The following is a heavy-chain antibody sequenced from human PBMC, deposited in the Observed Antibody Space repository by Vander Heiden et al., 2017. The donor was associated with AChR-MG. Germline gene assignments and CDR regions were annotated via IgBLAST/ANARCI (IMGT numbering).Heavy chain of an antibody. CDR1: GGTFSSYA. V-gene: IGHV1-69*01. CDR3: ARGWVASGSYYFPFDY. Sequence: QVQLVQSGAEVKKPGSSVKVSCKASGGTFSSYAISWVRQAPGQGLEWMGGIIPIFGTANYAQKFQGRVTITADESTSTAYMELSRLRSEDTAVYYCARGWVASGSYYFPFDYWGQGTLVTVSS. D-gene: IGHD1-26*01. J-gene: IGHJ4*02. CDR2: IIPIFGTA.